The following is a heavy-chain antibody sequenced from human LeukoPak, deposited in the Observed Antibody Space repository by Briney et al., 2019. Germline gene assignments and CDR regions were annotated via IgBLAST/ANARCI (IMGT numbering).Heavy chain of an antibody. Sequence: SETLSLTCTVSDDSIRTLYWSWIRQPPGKGLECIGYVYFSGITNYNPSLKSRVTMSVDTSKNQLSLKLSSVTAADTAVYYGARTARLPDSWGQGTLVTVSS. CDR2: VYFSGIT. CDR3: ARTARLPDS. V-gene: IGHV4-4*09. J-gene: IGHJ4*01. D-gene: IGHD2-21*01. CDR1: DDSIRTLY.